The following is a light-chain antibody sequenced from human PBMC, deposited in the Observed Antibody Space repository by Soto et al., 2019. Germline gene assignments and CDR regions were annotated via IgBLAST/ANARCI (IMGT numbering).Light chain of an antibody. Sequence: QSALTQPASVSGSPGQSITISCTGTNNDVGSYNLVSWYQQFPGEAPKLLIYEGSKRPSGVSNRFSGSKSGNTASLTISGLQAEDAADYHFCSFAGSNTWVFGGGTKLTVL. V-gene: IGLV2-23*01. CDR2: EGS. CDR3: CSFAGSNTWV. J-gene: IGLJ3*02. CDR1: NNDVGSYNL.